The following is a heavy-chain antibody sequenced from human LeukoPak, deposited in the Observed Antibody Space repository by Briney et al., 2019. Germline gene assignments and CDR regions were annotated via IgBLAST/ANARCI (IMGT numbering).Heavy chain of an antibody. Sequence: PGGSLRLSCGASGFTFSSYAMAWVRQAPGKGLEWVSAIRGTGSSTYYADSVKGRFTISRDNSKNTLYLQMNSLRAEDAAVYYCAKDYGGNHLHFYFDYWGQGTLVTVSS. CDR2: IRGTGSST. CDR3: AKDYGGNHLHFYFDY. D-gene: IGHD4-23*01. V-gene: IGHV3-23*01. CDR1: GFTFSSYA. J-gene: IGHJ4*02.